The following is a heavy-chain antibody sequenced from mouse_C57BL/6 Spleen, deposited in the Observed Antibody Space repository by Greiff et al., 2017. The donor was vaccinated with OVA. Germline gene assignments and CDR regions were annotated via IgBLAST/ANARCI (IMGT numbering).Heavy chain of an antibody. CDR2: IDPSDSYT. D-gene: IGHD2-3*01. CDR1: GYTFTSYW. CDR3: ARMVRYYFDY. Sequence: VQLQQPGAELVMPGASVKLSCKASGYTFTSYWMHWVKQRPGQGLEWIGEIDPSDSYTNSNQKFKGKSTLTVDKSSSTAYMQLSSLTSEDSAVYYCARMVRYYFDYWGQGTTLTVSS. V-gene: IGHV1-69*01. J-gene: IGHJ2*01.